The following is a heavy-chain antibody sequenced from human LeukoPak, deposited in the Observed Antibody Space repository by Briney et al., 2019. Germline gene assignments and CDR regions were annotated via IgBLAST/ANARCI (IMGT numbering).Heavy chain of an antibody. V-gene: IGHV1-18*01. CDR2: ISAYNGNT. J-gene: IGHJ4*02. D-gene: IGHD3-22*01. Sequence: ASVKVSCKASGYTFTSYGISWVRQAPGQGLEWMGWISAYNGNTNYAQKLQGRVTMTTDTSTSTAYMELSSLRSEDTAVYYCARVKYYYDSSGYSLNYWGQGTLVTVSS. CDR3: ARVKYYYDSSGYSLNY. CDR1: GYTFTSYG.